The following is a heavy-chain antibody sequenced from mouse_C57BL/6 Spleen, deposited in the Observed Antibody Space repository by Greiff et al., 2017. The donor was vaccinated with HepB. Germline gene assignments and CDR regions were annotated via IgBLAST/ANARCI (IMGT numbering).Heavy chain of an antibody. J-gene: IGHJ2*01. CDR1: GYTFTDYE. Sequence: QVHVKQSGAELVRPGASVTLSCKASGYTFTDYEMHWVKQTPVHGLEWIGAIDPETGGTAYNQKFKGKAILTADKSSSTAYMELRSLTSEDSAVYYCTRALNYGNYNYWGQGTTLTVSS. CDR3: TRALNYGNYNY. CDR2: IDPETGGT. V-gene: IGHV1-15*01. D-gene: IGHD2-1*01.